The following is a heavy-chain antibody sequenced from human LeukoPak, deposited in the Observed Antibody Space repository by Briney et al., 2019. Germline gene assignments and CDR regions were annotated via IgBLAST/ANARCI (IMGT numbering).Heavy chain of an antibody. CDR3: ARGRSYYDFWSGPLSSGYMDV. Sequence: SETLSLTCAVYGGSFSGYYWSRIRQPPGKGLEWIGEINHSGSTNYNPSLKSRVTISVDTSKNQFSLKLSSVTAADTAVYYCARGRSYYDFWSGPLSSGYMDVWGKGTTVTVSS. D-gene: IGHD3-3*01. CDR2: INHSGST. V-gene: IGHV4-34*01. CDR1: GGSFSGYY. J-gene: IGHJ6*03.